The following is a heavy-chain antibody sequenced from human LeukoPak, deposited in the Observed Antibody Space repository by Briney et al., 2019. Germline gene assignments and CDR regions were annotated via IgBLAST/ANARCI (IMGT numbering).Heavy chain of an antibody. CDR2: IYYSGST. V-gene: IGHV4-59*01. D-gene: IGHD4-11*01. Sequence: SQTLSLTCTVSGGSISSYYWSWIRQPPGKGLEWIGYIYYSGSTNYNPSLKSRVTISVDTSKNQFSLKLSSVTAADTAVYYCARARSYSNRNWYFDLWGRGTLVTVSS. J-gene: IGHJ2*01. CDR1: GGSISSYY. CDR3: ARARSYSNRNWYFDL.